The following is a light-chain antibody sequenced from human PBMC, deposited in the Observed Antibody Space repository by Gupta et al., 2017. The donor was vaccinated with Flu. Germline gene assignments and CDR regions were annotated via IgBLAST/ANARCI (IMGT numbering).Light chain of an antibody. CDR3: QQYFTSPWT. Sequence: DIVMTQSPDSLAVSLGEGATINCKSSRSVLYTSNKKNYLAWLQQKPGQPPKVLIYWASTRESGVPDRFSGSGSGTDFTLTISGLQAEDVAVYYCQQYFTSPWTFGQGTKVEIK. J-gene: IGKJ1*01. V-gene: IGKV4-1*01. CDR2: WAS. CDR1: RSVLYTSNKKNY.